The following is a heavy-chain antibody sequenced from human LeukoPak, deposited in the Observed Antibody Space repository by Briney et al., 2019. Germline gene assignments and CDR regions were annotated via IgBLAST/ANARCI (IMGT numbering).Heavy chain of an antibody. V-gene: IGHV1-3*01. CDR1: GYTFTSYA. J-gene: IGHJ3*02. CDR2: INAGNGNT. Sequence: ASVKVSCKASGYTFTSYAMHWVRQSPGQRLEWMGWINAGNGNTKYSQKFQGRVTITRDTSASTAYMELSSLRSEDTAVYYCASPHDYGDYDAFDIWGQGTMVTVSS. CDR3: ASPHDYGDYDAFDI. D-gene: IGHD4-17*01.